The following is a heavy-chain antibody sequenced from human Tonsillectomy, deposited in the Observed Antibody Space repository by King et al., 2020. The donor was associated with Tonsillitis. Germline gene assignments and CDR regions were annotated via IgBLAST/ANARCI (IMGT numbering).Heavy chain of an antibody. CDR1: GGSISSYY. Sequence: VQLQESGPGLVKPSETLSLTCTVSGGSISSYYWSWIRQPPGKGLEWIGYIYYSGSTNYNPSLKSRVTISVDTSKNPFSLKLCSVTSADTAGYYCADLRWGYWGQGTLVTVSS. J-gene: IGHJ4*02. V-gene: IGHV4-59*01. D-gene: IGHD4-23*01. CDR2: IYYSGST. CDR3: ADLRWGY.